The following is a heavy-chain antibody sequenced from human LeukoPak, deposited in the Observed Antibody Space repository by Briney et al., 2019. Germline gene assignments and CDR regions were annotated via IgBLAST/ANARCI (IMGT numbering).Heavy chain of an antibody. CDR3: AKGGSAQPPDY. Sequence: GGSLRLSCAASGFTFDDYAMHWVRQAPGKGLEWVSGISWNSGSIGYADSVKGRFTISRDNAKNSLYLQMNSLRAEDAALYYCAKGGSAQPPDYWGQGTLVTVSS. V-gene: IGHV3-9*01. CDR1: GFTFDDYA. D-gene: IGHD1-14*01. CDR2: ISWNSGSI. J-gene: IGHJ4*02.